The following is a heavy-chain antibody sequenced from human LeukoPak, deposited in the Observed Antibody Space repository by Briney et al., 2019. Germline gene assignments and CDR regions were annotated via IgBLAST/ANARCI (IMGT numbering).Heavy chain of an antibody. CDR1: GFTFNTYS. Sequence: PGGSLRLSCAASGFTFNTYSMIWVRQAPGKGLEWVSSISSGSGYIYYADSVKGRFTISRDNAKSSLYLQMNSLRVEDTAVYYCARVSEPHFSYYNGMDVWGQGTTVTVSS. J-gene: IGHJ6*02. CDR3: ARVSEPHFSYYNGMDV. D-gene: IGHD1-14*01. CDR2: ISSGSGYI. V-gene: IGHV3-21*01.